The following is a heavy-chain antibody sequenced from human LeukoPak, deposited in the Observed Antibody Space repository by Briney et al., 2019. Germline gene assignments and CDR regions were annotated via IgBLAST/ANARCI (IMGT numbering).Heavy chain of an antibody. Sequence: SETLSLTCTVSGGSISSYYWSWIRQPPGKGLEWIGYIYYSGSTNYNPSLKSRVTISVDTSKNQFFLKLSSVTAADTAVYYCARESLDAFDIWGQGTMVTVSS. CDR1: GGSISSYY. CDR2: IYYSGST. CDR3: ARESLDAFDI. J-gene: IGHJ3*02. V-gene: IGHV4-59*01. D-gene: IGHD1-26*01.